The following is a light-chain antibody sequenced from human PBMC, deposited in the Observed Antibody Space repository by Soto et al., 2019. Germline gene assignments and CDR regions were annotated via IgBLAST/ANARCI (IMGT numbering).Light chain of an antibody. V-gene: IGLV2-11*01. J-gene: IGLJ1*01. CDR1: SSDVGDYNS. CDR3: CSYAGSYTYNYV. CDR2: DVS. Sequence: QSVLTQPRSVSGSPGQSVTVSCIGTSSDVGDYNSVSWYQQHPGKAPKLMIYDVSKRPSGVPDRFSGSKSGNTASLTISGLQAEDEADYYCCSYAGSYTYNYVFGTGTKVTVL.